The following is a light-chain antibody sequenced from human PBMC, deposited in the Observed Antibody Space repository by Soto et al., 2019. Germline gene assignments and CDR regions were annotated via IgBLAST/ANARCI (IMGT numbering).Light chain of an antibody. CDR2: DAS. Sequence: EIVLTQSPGTLSVSPGERATLSCRASQSVSSSSLAWYQQKPGQAPRLLIYDASSRATGIPDRFSGSGSGTDFILTIIRLEPEDFAVYYCQQYGTSQLTFGPGTKVDIK. J-gene: IGKJ3*01. V-gene: IGKV3-20*01. CDR1: QSVSSSS. CDR3: QQYGTSQLT.